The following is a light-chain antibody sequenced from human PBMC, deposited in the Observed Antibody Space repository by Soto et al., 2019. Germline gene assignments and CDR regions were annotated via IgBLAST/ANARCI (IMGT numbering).Light chain of an antibody. Sequence: QYVLTQPPSVSGAPGQKVTIPCTGSSSNIGSYYDVHWYQQLPGTVPKLLIYGDNNRPSGVPDRFSGSKSGTSASLAITGLQAEDEADYYCQSYDSSLSHVVFGGGTKVTVL. J-gene: IGLJ2*01. V-gene: IGLV1-40*01. CDR3: QSYDSSLSHVV. CDR1: SSNIGSYYD. CDR2: GDN.